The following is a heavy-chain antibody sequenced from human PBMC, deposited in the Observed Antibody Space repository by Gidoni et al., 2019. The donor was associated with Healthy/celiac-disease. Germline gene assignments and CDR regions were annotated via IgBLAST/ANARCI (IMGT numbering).Heavy chain of an antibody. D-gene: IGHD4-17*01. Sequence: EVQLVESGGGLVKPGGSLRLSCAASVFTFSSYSMNWVRQAPGKGLEWVSSISSSSSYIYYADSVKGRFTISRDNAKNSLYLQMNSLRAEDTAVYYCAREHGDYSNWFDPWGQGTLVTVSS. V-gene: IGHV3-21*01. CDR3: AREHGDYSNWFDP. CDR2: ISSSSSYI. CDR1: VFTFSSYS. J-gene: IGHJ5*02.